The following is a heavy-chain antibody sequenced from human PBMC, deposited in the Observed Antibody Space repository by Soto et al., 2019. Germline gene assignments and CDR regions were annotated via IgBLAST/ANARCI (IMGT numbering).Heavy chain of an antibody. CDR3: ARESEDLTSNFDY. Sequence: GGSLRLSCAASGFTFTRYSMNWVRQAPGKGLEWVSSISSTTNYIYYGDSMKGRFTISRDNARNSLYLEMNSLRAEDTAVYYCARESEDLTSNFDYWGQGALVTVSS. CDR1: GFTFTRYS. J-gene: IGHJ4*02. CDR2: ISSTTNYI. V-gene: IGHV3-21*06.